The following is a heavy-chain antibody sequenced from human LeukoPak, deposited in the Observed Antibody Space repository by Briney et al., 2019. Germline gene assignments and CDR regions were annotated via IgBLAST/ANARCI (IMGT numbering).Heavy chain of an antibody. CDR3: ARADIVVVPAASWTIDYYFDY. D-gene: IGHD2-2*01. CDR1: GFTVSSNY. V-gene: IGHV3-53*01. Sequence: PGGSLRLSCAASGFTVSSNYMSWVRQAPGKGLEWVSVIYSGGSTYYADSVKGRFTISRDNSKNTLYLQMNSLRAEDTAVYYCARADIVVVPAASWTIDYYFDYWGQGTLVTVSS. CDR2: IYSGGST. J-gene: IGHJ4*02.